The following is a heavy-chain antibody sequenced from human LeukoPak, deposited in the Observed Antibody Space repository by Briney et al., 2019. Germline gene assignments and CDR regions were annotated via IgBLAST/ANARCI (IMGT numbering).Heavy chain of an antibody. V-gene: IGHV3-30*04. CDR3: AKVSSSWYPDFDY. CDR1: GFTFSSYA. J-gene: IGHJ4*02. Sequence: GRSLRLSCAASGFTFSSYAMHWVRQAPGKGLEWVAVISYDGSNKYYADSVKGRFTISRDNSKNTLYLQMNSLRAEDTAVYYCAKVSSSWYPDFDYWGQGTLVTVSS. D-gene: IGHD6-13*01. CDR2: ISYDGSNK.